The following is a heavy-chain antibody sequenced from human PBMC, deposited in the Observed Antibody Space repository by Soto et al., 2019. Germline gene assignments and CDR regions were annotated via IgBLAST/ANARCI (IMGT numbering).Heavy chain of an antibody. CDR3: AEGGYSGYEIFDY. CDR1: GFTFSSYA. D-gene: IGHD5-12*01. Sequence: EVQLLESGGGLGQPGGSLRLSCAASGFTFSSYAMSWVRQAPGKGLEWVSTIRSSGGSTYYADAVKGRFTISRDNSKNTLYLQMNSLRAEDTAIYYCAEGGYSGYEIFDYWGQETLVTVSS. V-gene: IGHV3-23*01. J-gene: IGHJ4*02. CDR2: IRSSGGST.